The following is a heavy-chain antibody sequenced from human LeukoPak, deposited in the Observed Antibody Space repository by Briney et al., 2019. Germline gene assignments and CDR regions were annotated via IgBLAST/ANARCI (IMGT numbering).Heavy chain of an antibody. J-gene: IGHJ4*02. Sequence: PGGSLRLSCAASGFTFSSYSMNWVRQAPGKGLEWVSSISSSSSYIYYADSVKGRFTISRDNAKNSLYLQMNSLRAEDTAVYYCARVTHYGCNSVDYIDYWGQGTLVTVSS. CDR3: ARVTHYGCNSVDYIDY. CDR1: GFTFSSYS. V-gene: IGHV3-21*01. CDR2: ISSSSSYI. D-gene: IGHD4-23*01.